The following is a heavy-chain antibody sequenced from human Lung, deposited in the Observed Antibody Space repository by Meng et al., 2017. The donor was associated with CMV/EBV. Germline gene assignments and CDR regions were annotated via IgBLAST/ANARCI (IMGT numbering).Heavy chain of an antibody. CDR1: GYTFTNNY. CDR3: ARDPYYDFWDGYYAAYYYFGLED. Sequence: ASVKVSCKASGYTFTNNYIHWVRQAPGQGLEWMGTINPSGGTTRYTQKFQGRVTMTRDTSTATVYMEVSSLRSEDTAVYYCARDPYYDFWDGYYAAYYYFGLEDWXQG. CDR2: INPSGGTT. J-gene: IGHJ6*01. V-gene: IGHV1-46*01. D-gene: IGHD3-3*01.